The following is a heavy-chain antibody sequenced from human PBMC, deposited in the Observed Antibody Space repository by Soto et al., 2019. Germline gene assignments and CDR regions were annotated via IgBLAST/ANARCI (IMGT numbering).Heavy chain of an antibody. Sequence: ASVKVSCKASGYTFTSYGISWVRQAPRQGLEWMGWISAYNGNTNYAQKLQGRVTMTTDTSTSTAYMELRSLRSDDTAVYYCARDGANGDYAYYYYGMDVWGQGTTVTVSS. V-gene: IGHV1-18*01. D-gene: IGHD4-17*01. CDR1: GYTFTSYG. J-gene: IGHJ6*02. CDR2: ISAYNGNT. CDR3: ARDGANGDYAYYYYGMDV.